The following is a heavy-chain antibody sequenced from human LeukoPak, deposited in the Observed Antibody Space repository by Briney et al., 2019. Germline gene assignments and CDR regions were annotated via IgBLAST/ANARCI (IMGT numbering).Heavy chain of an antibody. CDR1: GGSISSGGYY. Sequence: SETLSLTCTVSGGSISSGGYYWSWIRQPPGKGLEWIGYIYHSGSTYYNPSHKSRVTISVDRSKNQFSLKLSSVTAADTAVYYCASQSRAKAPDYWGQGTLVTVSS. CDR2: IYHSGST. J-gene: IGHJ4*02. V-gene: IGHV4-30-2*01. D-gene: IGHD1-26*01. CDR3: ASQSRAKAPDY.